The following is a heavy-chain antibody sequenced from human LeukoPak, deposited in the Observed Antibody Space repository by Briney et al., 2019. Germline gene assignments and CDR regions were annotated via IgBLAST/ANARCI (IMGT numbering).Heavy chain of an antibody. CDR1: GFIFSSYG. CDR3: AKNFPWIQFPDYYGMDV. V-gene: IGHV3-30*18. J-gene: IGHJ6*02. Sequence: GGSLRLSCAASGFIFSSYGMHWVRQAPGKGLEWVAVISYDGSNKYYADSVKGRFTISRDNSKNTLYLQMNSLRAEDTAAYYCAKNFPWIQFPDYYGMDVWGQGTTVTVSS. CDR2: ISYDGSNK. D-gene: IGHD5-18*01.